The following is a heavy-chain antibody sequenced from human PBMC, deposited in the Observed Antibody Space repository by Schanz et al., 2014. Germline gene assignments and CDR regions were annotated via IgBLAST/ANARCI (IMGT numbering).Heavy chain of an antibody. CDR3: ARDLEGYDGGGGGFDP. J-gene: IGHJ5*02. V-gene: IGHV3-30-3*01. CDR1: GFTFSSYA. CDR2: ISYDGRNK. D-gene: IGHD2-21*01. Sequence: QVQLVESGGGGVQPGRSLRLSCAASGFTFSSYAMHWVRQAPGKGLEWVAVISYDGRNKYYADSVKGRFTISRDNSKNTLYLQMNSLRAEDTAVYYCARDLEGYDGGGGGFDPWGQGTLXTVSS.